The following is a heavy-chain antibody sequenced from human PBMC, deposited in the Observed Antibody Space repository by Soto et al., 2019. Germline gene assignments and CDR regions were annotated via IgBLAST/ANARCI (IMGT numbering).Heavy chain of an antibody. J-gene: IGHJ6*02. CDR3: ARSYCSGGICHSEGSYSYHGMDV. CDR1: GYSFTGYY. V-gene: IGHV1-2*04. D-gene: IGHD2-15*01. CDR2: INPNSGGT. Sequence: ASVKVSCKASGYSFTGYYMHWVRQAPGQGLEWMGWINPNSGGTNYAQKFQGWVTMTRDTSISTAYMELSRLRSDDTAVYYCARSYCSGGICHSEGSYSYHGMDVWGQGTTVNVSS.